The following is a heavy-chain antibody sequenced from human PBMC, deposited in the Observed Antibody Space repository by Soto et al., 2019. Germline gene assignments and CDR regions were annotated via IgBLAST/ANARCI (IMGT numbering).Heavy chain of an antibody. Sequence: PSETLSLTCTVSGGSVSSGSYYWSWIRQPPGKGLEWIGYIYYSGSTNYNPSLKSRVTISVDTSKNQFSLKLSSVTAADTAVYYCAREEQVYCSGGSCYSSPFDYWGQGTLVTVS. CDR3: AREEQVYCSGGSCYSSPFDY. CDR2: IYYSGST. V-gene: IGHV4-61*01. D-gene: IGHD2-15*01. J-gene: IGHJ4*02. CDR1: GGSVSSGSYY.